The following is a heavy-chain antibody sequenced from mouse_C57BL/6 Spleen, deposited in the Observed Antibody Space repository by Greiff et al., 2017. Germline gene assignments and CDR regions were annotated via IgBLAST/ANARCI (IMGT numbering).Heavy chain of an antibody. J-gene: IGHJ2*01. CDR3: ARREIKAYDFDY. D-gene: IGHD6-5*01. Sequence: VQLQQPGAELVKPGASVKLSCKASGYTFTSYWMHWVKQRPGQGLEWIGMIHPNSGSTNYNEKFKSKATLTVDKSSSTAYMQLSSLTSEDSAVYYCARREIKAYDFDYWGQGTTLTVSS. CDR2: IHPNSGST. V-gene: IGHV1-64*01. CDR1: GYTFTSYW.